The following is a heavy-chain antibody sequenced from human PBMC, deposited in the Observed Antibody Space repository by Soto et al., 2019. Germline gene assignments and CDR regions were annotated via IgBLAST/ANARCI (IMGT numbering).Heavy chain of an antibody. CDR2: ISAYNGNT. Sequence: QVQLVQSGAEVKKPGASVKVSCKASGYTFTSYGISWVRQAPGQGLEWMGWISAYNGNTNYAQKLQGRVTMTTDTATSTAYMELRSLRADDTAVYYCARDRGQWLATLNWFDPWGQGTLVTVSS. CDR3: ARDRGQWLATLNWFDP. V-gene: IGHV1-18*01. D-gene: IGHD6-19*01. J-gene: IGHJ5*02. CDR1: GYTFTSYG.